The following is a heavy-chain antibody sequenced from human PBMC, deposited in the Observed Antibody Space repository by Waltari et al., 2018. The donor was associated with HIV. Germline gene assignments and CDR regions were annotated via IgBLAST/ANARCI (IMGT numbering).Heavy chain of an antibody. Sequence: QVQLVESGGGLVNPGGSLRLSCATSGFPFSDYYITVIRQAPGKGLEWVSYIRSDTDTIYYADSVKGRFTISRDNAKNSLYLQMNRLSVEDTAVYYCARLKYSSGFFDYWGQGALVTVSS. CDR1: GFPFSDYY. CDR2: IRSDTDTI. CDR3: ARLKYSSGFFDY. V-gene: IGHV3-11*01. J-gene: IGHJ4*02. D-gene: IGHD6-19*01.